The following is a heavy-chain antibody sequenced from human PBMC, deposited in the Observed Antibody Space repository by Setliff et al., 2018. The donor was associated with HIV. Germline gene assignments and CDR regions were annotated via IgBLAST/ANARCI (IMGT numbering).Heavy chain of an antibody. J-gene: IGHJ4*02. Sequence: PGESLKISCKASGYTFTDYGIAWVRQVPGQGLEWMGNIDPSDSYTHYSPSFQGHVTISAGKSISTVYLLWSSLKASDTAIYYCARHEDWGPLDFWGQGTLVTVSS. D-gene: IGHD7-27*01. CDR3: ARHEDWGPLDF. CDR2: IDPSDSYT. CDR1: GYTFTDYG. V-gene: IGHV5-10-1*01.